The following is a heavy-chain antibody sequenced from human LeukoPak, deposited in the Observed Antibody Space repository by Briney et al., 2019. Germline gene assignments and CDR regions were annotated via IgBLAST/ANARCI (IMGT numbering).Heavy chain of an antibody. CDR1: GYTFTSYA. CDR2: INTNTGNP. V-gene: IGHV7-4-1*02. J-gene: IGHJ6*03. D-gene: IGHD6-13*01. CDR3: ARPYSSTRAPYYYYYMDV. Sequence: ASVKVSCKASGYTFTSYAMNWVRQAPGQGLEWMGWINTNTGNPTYAQGFTGRFVFFLATSVSTAYLQISSIKAEDTAVYYCARPYSSTRAPYYYYYMDVWGKGTTVTVSS.